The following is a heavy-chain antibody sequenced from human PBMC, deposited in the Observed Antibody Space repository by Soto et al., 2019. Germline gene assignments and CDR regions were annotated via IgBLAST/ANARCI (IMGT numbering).Heavy chain of an antibody. V-gene: IGHV3-21*01. CDR3: ARVGTGSSTPLDI. CDR2: ITSASDYI. CDR1: GFMFTRST. D-gene: IGHD3-9*01. Sequence: LRLSCVASGFMFTRSTMNWVRQAPGKGLEWVSSITSASDYIFYADSVKGRFTISRDNAKNSLYLQMNSLRAEDTAVYYCARVGTGSSTPLDIWGEGTIVTV. J-gene: IGHJ3*02.